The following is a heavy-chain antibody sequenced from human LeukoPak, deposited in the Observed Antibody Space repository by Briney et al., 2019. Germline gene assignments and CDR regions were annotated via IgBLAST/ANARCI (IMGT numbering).Heavy chain of an antibody. D-gene: IGHD3-22*01. CDR2: ISYSGAS. J-gene: IGHJ6*03. V-gene: IGHV4-39*01. Sequence: PSETLSLTCAVSGGSISSSDYYWGLIRQPPGKGLEWIGRISYSGASYYNPSLKRRVTISVETSNNQFSLKMTSVTAADTAVYYCARLIHSYYYDSSGYYPYYYMDVWGKGTTVTVSS. CDR3: ARLIHSYYYDSSGYYPYYYMDV. CDR1: GGSISSSDYY.